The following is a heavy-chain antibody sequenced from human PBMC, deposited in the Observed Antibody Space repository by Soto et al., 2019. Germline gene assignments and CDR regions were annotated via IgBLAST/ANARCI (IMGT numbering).Heavy chain of an antibody. CDR2: ISYDGSNK. CDR3: AKDALIGYYDSSGNWFDP. D-gene: IGHD3-22*01. J-gene: IGHJ5*02. V-gene: IGHV3-30*18. Sequence: SLRLSCAASGFTFSSYGMHWVRQAPGKGLEWVAVISYDGSNKYYADSVKGRFTISRDNSKNTLYLQMNSLRAEDTAVYYCAKDALIGYYDSSGNWFDPWGQGTLVTVSS. CDR1: GFTFSSYG.